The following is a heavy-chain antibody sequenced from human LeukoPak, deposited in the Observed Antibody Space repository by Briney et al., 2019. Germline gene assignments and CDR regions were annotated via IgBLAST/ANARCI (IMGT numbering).Heavy chain of an antibody. D-gene: IGHD3-10*01. CDR3: AREGRGNAMVRGAIRD. Sequence: PSETLSLTCTVSGGSVSSGGYYWSWIRQPPGKGLEWIGYIYHSGSTYYNPSLKSRVTISVDRSKNQFSLKLSSVTAADTAVYYCAREGRGNAMVRGAIRDWGQGTLVTVSS. CDR2: IYHSGST. CDR1: GGSVSSGGYY. J-gene: IGHJ4*02. V-gene: IGHV4-30-2*01.